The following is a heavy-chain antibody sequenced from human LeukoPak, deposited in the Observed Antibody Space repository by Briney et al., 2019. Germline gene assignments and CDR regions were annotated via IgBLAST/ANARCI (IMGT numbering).Heavy chain of an antibody. CDR2: ISSSGRNT. Sequence: GGSLRLSCAASGFTFSSYAMSWVRQTPGKGLEWVSSISSSGRNTYYADSVKGRFTISRDNSENTLYLQVGSLRAEDTAVYYCAKRDRPCSGDCSAPYYFDYWGQGTLVTVSS. CDR1: GFTFSSYA. V-gene: IGHV3-23*01. D-gene: IGHD2-21*02. CDR3: AKRDRPCSGDCSAPYYFDY. J-gene: IGHJ4*02.